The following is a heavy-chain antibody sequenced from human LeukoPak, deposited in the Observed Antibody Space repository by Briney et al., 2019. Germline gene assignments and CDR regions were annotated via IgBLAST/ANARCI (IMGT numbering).Heavy chain of an antibody. Sequence: GGSLRLSCAACGFTFSDYYMSWIRQAPGKGLEWVSYISSSSYTNYADSVKGRFTISRDNAKNSLYLQMNSLRAEDTAVYYCARGGTMVRGVITSFDYWGQGTLVTVSS. J-gene: IGHJ4*02. CDR1: GFTFSDYY. CDR2: ISSSSYT. V-gene: IGHV3-11*06. D-gene: IGHD3-10*01. CDR3: ARGGTMVRGVITSFDY.